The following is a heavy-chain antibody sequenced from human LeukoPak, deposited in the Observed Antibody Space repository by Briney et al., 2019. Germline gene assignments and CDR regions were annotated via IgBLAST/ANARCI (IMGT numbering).Heavy chain of an antibody. J-gene: IGHJ4*02. D-gene: IGHD3-3*01. V-gene: IGHV4-39*07. CDR2: INHSGST. CDR3: ARKTRPGYYDFWSGSPDYYFDY. CDR1: GGSISNSSSY. Sequence: SETLSLTCTVSGGSISNSSSYWSWIRQPPGKGLEWIGEINHSGSTNYNPSLKSRVTISVDTSKNQFSLKLSSVTAADTAVYYCARKTRPGYYDFWSGSPDYYFDYWGQGTLVTVSS.